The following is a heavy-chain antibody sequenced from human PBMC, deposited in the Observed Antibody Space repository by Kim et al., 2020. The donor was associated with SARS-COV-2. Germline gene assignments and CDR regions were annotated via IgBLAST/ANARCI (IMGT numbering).Heavy chain of an antibody. V-gene: IGHV3-11*01. J-gene: IGHJ4*02. Sequence: GGSLRLSCAASGFTFSDYYMSWIRQAPGKGLEWVSYISSSGSTIYYADSVKGRFTISRDNAKNSLYLQMNSLRAEDTAVYYCAREYYYGSGSYYPPYFDYRGQGTLGTASS. CDR3: AREYYYGSGSYYPPYFDY. CDR1: GFTFSDYY. D-gene: IGHD3-10*01. CDR2: ISSSGSTI.